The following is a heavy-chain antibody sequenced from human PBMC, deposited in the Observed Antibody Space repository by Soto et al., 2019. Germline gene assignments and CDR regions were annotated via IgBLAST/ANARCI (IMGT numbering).Heavy chain of an antibody. D-gene: IGHD6-6*01. CDR1: GGTFSSYA. CDR2: IIPIFGTA. Sequence: SVKVSCKASGGTFSSYAISWVRQAPGQGLEWMGGIIPIFGTANYAQKFQGRVTITADESTSTAYMELSSLRSEDTAVYYCARVEFVGSSSSSYYYYGMDVWGQGTTVTVSS. CDR3: ARVEFVGSSSSSYYYYGMDV. V-gene: IGHV1-69*13. J-gene: IGHJ6*02.